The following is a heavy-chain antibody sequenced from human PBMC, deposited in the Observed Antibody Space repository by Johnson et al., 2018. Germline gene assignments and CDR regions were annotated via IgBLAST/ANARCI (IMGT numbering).Heavy chain of an antibody. Sequence: QVQLQQWGAGLLKPSETLSLTCAVYGGSFSNYYWIWIRQPPGKGLEWIGEITHSGSTNYNPSLKSRVTISVDTSENAFSLRLNSVTAADTAVYYCASGRGSYYPDNYYMDVGGKGTTVTVSS. V-gene: IGHV4-34*01. CDR3: ASGRGSYYPDNYYMDV. J-gene: IGHJ6*03. CDR2: ITHSGST. D-gene: IGHD1-26*01. CDR1: GGSFSNYY.